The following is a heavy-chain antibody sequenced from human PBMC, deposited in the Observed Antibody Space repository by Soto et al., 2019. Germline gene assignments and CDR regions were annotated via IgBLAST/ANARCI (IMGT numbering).Heavy chain of an antibody. Sequence: SETLSLTCAVYGGSFSGYYWSWIRQPPGKGLEWIGEINHSGSTNYNPSLKSRVTISVDTSKNQFSLKLSSVTAADTAVYYCARGSNPGMRPRRYSSGWYDYWGQGTLVTVSS. J-gene: IGHJ4*02. CDR1: GGSFSGYY. D-gene: IGHD6-19*01. CDR3: ARGSNPGMRPRRYSSGWYDY. V-gene: IGHV4-34*01. CDR2: INHSGST.